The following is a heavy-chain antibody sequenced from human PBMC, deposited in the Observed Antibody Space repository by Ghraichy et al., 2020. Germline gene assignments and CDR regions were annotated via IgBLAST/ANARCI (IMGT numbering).Heavy chain of an antibody. J-gene: IGHJ4*02. V-gene: IGHV4-59*01. CDR3: ARMGGYKAPLWY. CDR2: IFYSGST. D-gene: IGHD3-10*01. Sequence: SETLSLTCTVSGASIRTYFWSWIRQPPGKGLEWIGDIFYSGSTIYNPSLKSRVTISVDASNNQFSLNLSSVTAADTAVYYCARMGGYKAPLWYWGQGTLVAVSS. CDR1: GASIRTYF.